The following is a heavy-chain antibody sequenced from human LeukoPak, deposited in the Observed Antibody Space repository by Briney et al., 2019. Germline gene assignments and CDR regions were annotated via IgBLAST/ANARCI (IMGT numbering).Heavy chain of an antibody. CDR3: ARVPKWIQLWNGGVDYFDY. CDR1: GYTFTSYG. D-gene: IGHD5-18*01. CDR2: ISAYNGNT. V-gene: IGHV1-18*01. Sequence: GASVKVSCKASGYTFTSYGISWVRQAPGQGLEWMGWISAYNGNTNYAQKLQGRVTMTTDTSTSTAYMELRSLRSDDTAVYYCARVPKWIQLWNGGVDYFDYWGQGTLVTVSS. J-gene: IGHJ4*02.